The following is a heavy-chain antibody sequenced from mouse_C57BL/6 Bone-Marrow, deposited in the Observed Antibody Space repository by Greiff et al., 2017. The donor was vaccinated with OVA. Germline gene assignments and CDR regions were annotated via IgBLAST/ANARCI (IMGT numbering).Heavy chain of an antibody. CDR3: EWYDHYFDY. V-gene: IGHV1-19*01. J-gene: IGHJ2*01. CDR1: GYTFPDYY. CDR2: INPYNGGT. Sequence: VQLKESGPVLVKPGASVKMSCKASGYTFPDYYMNWVKQSHGKSLEWIGVINPYNGGTSYNQKFKCKATLTVDKDSRSAYMELNSLTSEASAVYYCEWYDHYFDYWGQGTTLTDSS. D-gene: IGHD2-14*01.